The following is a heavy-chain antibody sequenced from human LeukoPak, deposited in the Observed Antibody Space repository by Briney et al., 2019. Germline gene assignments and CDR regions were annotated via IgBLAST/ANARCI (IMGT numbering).Heavy chain of an antibody. J-gene: IGHJ4*02. Sequence: GASVKVSCKASGGTFSSYAISWVRQAPGQGLEWMRRIIPIFGTANYAQKFQGRVTITTDESTSTAYMELSSLRSEDTAVYYCARDGEIAVARDEYYFDYWGQGTLVTVSS. CDR2: IIPIFGTA. CDR1: GGTFSSYA. D-gene: IGHD6-19*01. V-gene: IGHV1-69*05. CDR3: ARDGEIAVARDEYYFDY.